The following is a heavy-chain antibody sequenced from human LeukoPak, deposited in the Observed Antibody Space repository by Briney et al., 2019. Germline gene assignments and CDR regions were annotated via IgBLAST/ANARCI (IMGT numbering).Heavy chain of an antibody. V-gene: IGHV3-48*03. CDR1: GFTFSSYE. Sequence: GGSLRLSCAASGFTFSSYEMGWVRQAPGKGLEWISYISTTGTIIYYADSVKGRFTISRDNAENSLYLQMNSLRAEDTAVYYCARDYSVMDIAASYFFDYWGQGTLVTVSS. CDR3: ARDYSVMDIAASYFFDY. CDR2: ISTTGTII. J-gene: IGHJ4*02. D-gene: IGHD5-12*01.